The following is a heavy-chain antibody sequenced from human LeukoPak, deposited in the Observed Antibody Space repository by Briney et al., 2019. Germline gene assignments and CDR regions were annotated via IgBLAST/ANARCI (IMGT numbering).Heavy chain of an antibody. D-gene: IGHD3-22*01. CDR3: AREDSSGYYYFDY. CDR1: GFTFSNYA. CDR2: ISYDGSNK. Sequence: GRSLRLSCAACGFTFSNYAIHWVRQAPGKGLKWVALISYDGSNKYYADSVKGRFTISRDNSKNTLYLQMNSLRADDTAVYYCAREDSSGYYYFDYWGQGTLVTVSS. J-gene: IGHJ4*02. V-gene: IGHV3-30*01.